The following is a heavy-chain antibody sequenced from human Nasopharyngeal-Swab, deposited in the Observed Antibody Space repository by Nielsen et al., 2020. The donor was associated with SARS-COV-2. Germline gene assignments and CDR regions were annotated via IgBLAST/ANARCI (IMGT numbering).Heavy chain of an antibody. V-gene: IGHV3-30*18. D-gene: IGHD3-3*01. Sequence: WIRQPPGKGLEWVAVISYDGSNKYYADSVKGRFTISRDNSKNTLYLQMNSQRAEDTAVYYCANSDFWSGYYKPHYYYYGMDVWGQGTTATVSS. CDR2: ISYDGSNK. J-gene: IGHJ6*02. CDR3: ANSDFWSGYYKPHYYYYGMDV.